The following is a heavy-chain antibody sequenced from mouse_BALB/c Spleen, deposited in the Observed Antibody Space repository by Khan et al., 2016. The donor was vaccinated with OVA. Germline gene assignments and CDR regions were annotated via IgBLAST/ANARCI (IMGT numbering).Heavy chain of an antibody. V-gene: IGHV1S56*01. CDR2: IYPGDGSS. Sequence: QVQLKQSGPELVKPGASVKISCKASGYTFTSYDINWVKQRHGQGLEWIGWIYPGDGSSKYNEKFKGKATLTAAKTSSTAYMQLSSLTSEYSEVSFCAREGLRVVAMDYWGQGTTVTVSS. D-gene: IGHD2-4*01. CDR3: AREGLRVVAMDY. J-gene: IGHJ4*01. CDR1: GYTFTSYD.